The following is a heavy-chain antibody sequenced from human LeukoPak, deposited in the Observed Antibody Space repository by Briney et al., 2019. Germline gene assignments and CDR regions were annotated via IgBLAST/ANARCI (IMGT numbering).Heavy chain of an antibody. D-gene: IGHD1-1*01. V-gene: IGHV3-23*01. Sequence: GGSLRLSCAASGFTFSSYAMSWVRQAPGKGLEWVSAISGSGGSTYYADSVKGRFTISRDNSKNTLYLQMNSLRAEDTAVYYCAKAFQAYNWNDAFDYWGQGTLVTVSS. CDR1: GFTFSSYA. J-gene: IGHJ4*02. CDR3: AKAFQAYNWNDAFDY. CDR2: ISGSGGST.